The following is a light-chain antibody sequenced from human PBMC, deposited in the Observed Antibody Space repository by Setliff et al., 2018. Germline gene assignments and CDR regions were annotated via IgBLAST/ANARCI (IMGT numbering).Light chain of an antibody. V-gene: IGLV2-14*01. Sequence: QSALTQPASVSGSPGQSITISCTGTASDVGAYNFVSWYQQHPGKAPNLMIYDVDNRPSGVPNRFSGSKSGNTASLTISGLQAEDEADYYCCSHTRSSTWVFGGGTKVTVL. J-gene: IGLJ3*02. CDR3: CSHTRSSTWV. CDR2: DVD. CDR1: ASDVGAYNF.